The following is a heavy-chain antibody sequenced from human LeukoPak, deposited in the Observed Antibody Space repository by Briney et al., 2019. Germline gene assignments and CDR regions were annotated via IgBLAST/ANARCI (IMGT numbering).Heavy chain of an antibody. CDR1: GYLFTSYW. CDR2: IYPADSDT. J-gene: IGHJ3*02. Sequence: GESLKISCKGSGYLFTSYWIAWVRQMPGKGLEWMGIIYPADSDTRYSPSFQGQVTISADKSVSTSFLQWSSLKASDTAMYYCATGYSGGRGAFDIWGQGTMVTVSS. D-gene: IGHD6-19*01. CDR3: ATGYSGGRGAFDI. V-gene: IGHV5-51*01.